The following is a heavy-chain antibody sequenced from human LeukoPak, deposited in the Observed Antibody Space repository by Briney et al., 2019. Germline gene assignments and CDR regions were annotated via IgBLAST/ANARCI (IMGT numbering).Heavy chain of an antibody. Sequence: GGSLRLSCAASGFTFSSYGMHWVRQAPGKGLEWVAVISYDGSNKYYADSVKGRFTISRDNSKNTLYLQMNSLRAEDTAVYYCARDGASQVSNPPFPDYWGQGTLVTVSS. CDR2: ISYDGSNK. J-gene: IGHJ4*02. V-gene: IGHV3-30*03. CDR3: ARDGASQVSNPPFPDY. CDR1: GFTFSSYG. D-gene: IGHD1-14*01.